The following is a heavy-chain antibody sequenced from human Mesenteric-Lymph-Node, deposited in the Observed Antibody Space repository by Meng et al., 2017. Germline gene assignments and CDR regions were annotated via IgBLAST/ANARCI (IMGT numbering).Heavy chain of an antibody. J-gene: IGHJ5*01. D-gene: IGHD3-10*01. Sequence: GGSLRLSCAASGFTFSSYAMSWVRQAPGKGLEWVSVILDRDGNEYYADSVKGRFTISRDNSRNTLYLQMSSLRVDDTAVYYCANRAWLESWGQGTLVTVSS. CDR2: ILDRDGNE. CDR1: GFTFSSYA. V-gene: IGHV3-23*01. CDR3: ANRAWLES.